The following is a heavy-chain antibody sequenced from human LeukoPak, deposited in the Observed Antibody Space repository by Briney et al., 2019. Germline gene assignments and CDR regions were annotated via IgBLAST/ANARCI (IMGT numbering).Heavy chain of an antibody. V-gene: IGHV4-59*12. CDR2: IYYSGST. CDR3: AREGPRAAFDI. CDR1: GGSISTYY. J-gene: IGHJ3*02. Sequence: SETLSLTCTVSGGSISTYYWSWIRQPPGEGPEWIGYIYYSGSTDYNPSLESRVTMSVDTSKNQFSLKLSSVTAADTAVYYCAREGPRAAFDIWGQGTMVTVSS.